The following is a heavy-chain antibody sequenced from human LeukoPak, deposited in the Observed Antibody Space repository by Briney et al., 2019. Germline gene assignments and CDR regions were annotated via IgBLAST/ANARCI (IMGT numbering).Heavy chain of an antibody. J-gene: IGHJ3*02. CDR1: GFTFSSYS. CDR2: ISSSSSTI. D-gene: IGHD2-15*01. V-gene: IGHV3-48*02. Sequence: PGGSLRLSCAASGFTFSSYSMNWVRQAPGKGLEWVSYISSSSSTIYYADSVKGRFTISRDNAKNSLYLQMNSLRDEDTAVYYCASGIVVVVAATPDAFDIWGQGTMVTVSS. CDR3: ASGIVVVVAATPDAFDI.